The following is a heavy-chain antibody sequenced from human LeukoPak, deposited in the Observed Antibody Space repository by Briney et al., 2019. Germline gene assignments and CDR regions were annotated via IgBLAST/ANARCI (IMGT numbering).Heavy chain of an antibody. J-gene: IGHJ5*02. CDR3: ARSTLPPEGFDP. CDR2: IYPGDSDT. D-gene: IGHD2/OR15-2a*01. CDR1: GYSFTSYW. V-gene: IGHV5-51*01. Sequence: GESLKISCKGSGYSFTSYWIGWLGQMPGKGLEGMGIIYPGDSDTRYSPSFQGQVTISADKSISTAYLQRSSPKPSDTVMYYCARSTLPPEGFDPWGQGTLVTVSS.